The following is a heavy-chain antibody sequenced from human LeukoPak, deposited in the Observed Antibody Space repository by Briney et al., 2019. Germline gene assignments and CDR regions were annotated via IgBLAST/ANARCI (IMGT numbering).Heavy chain of an antibody. J-gene: IGHJ4*02. CDR3: ARSYSSSSYFDY. D-gene: IGHD6-13*01. CDR1: GGSISSYY. V-gene: IGHV4-59*01. Sequence: SETLSPTCTVSGGSISSYYWSWIRQPPGEGLEWIGYIYYSGSTNYNPSLKSRVTISVDTSKNQFSLKLSSVTAADTAVYYCARSYSSSSYFDYWGQGTLVTVSS. CDR2: IYYSGST.